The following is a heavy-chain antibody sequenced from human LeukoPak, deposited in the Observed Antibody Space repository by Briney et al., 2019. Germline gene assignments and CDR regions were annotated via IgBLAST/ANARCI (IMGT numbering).Heavy chain of an antibody. CDR2: MKQDGSEK. J-gene: IGHJ4*02. CDR3: ARDKSVGATPLDY. D-gene: IGHD1-26*01. V-gene: IGHV3-7*05. Sequence: GGSLRLSCAASGFTFSSYWMTWVRQAPGKGLERVANMKQDGSEKYYVDSVKGRFTISRDNAKRSLYLQMNSLRAEDTAVYYCARDKSVGATPLDYWGEGTLVTVSS. CDR1: GFTFSSYW.